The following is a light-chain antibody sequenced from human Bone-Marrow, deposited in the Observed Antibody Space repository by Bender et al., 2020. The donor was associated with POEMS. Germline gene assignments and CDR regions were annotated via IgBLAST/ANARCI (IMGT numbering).Light chain of an antibody. CDR3: SSYTLSSWV. J-gene: IGLJ3*02. CDR1: SSDVGSSSL. CDR2: EGS. Sequence: QSALTQPASVSGSPGQAITISCTGTSSDVGSSSLVSWYQQYPGKAPKLMIYEGSKRPSGVSRRFSGSKSGNTASLNISGLQAEDEADYYCSSYTLSSWVFCGGTSLTVL. V-gene: IGLV2-14*02.